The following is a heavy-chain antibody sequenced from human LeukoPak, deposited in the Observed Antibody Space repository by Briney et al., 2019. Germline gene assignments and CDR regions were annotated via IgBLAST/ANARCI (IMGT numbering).Heavy chain of an antibody. CDR1: GGSISSSSYY. V-gene: IGHV4-39*07. CDR2: INHSGST. J-gene: IGHJ1*01. D-gene: IGHD3-22*01. Sequence: SETLSLTCTVSGGSISSSSYYWSWIRQPPGKGLEWIGEINHSGSTNYNPSLKSRVTISVDTSKNQFSLKLSSVTAADTAVYYCARRTVTRTGRYYYDSSGYWSRAEYFQHWGQGTLVTVSS. CDR3: ARRTVTRTGRYYYDSSGYWSRAEYFQH.